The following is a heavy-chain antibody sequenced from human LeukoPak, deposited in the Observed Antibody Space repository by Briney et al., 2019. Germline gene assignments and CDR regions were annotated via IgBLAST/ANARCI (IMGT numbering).Heavy chain of an antibody. D-gene: IGHD3-22*01. CDR3: ARDYYDSSGYPNWFDP. CDR2: ISSSSSYI. J-gene: IGHJ5*02. CDR1: GFTFSSYS. Sequence: GGSLRLSCAASGFTFSSYSMNWARQAPGKGLEWVSSISSSSSYIYYADSVKGRFTISRDNAKNSLYLQMNSLRAEDTAVYYCARDYYDSSGYPNWFDPWGQGTLVTVSS. V-gene: IGHV3-21*01.